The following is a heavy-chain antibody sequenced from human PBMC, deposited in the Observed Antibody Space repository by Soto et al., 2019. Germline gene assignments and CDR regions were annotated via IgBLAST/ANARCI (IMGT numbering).Heavy chain of an antibody. CDR3: AKYYMVTRSPFDY. J-gene: IGHJ4*02. V-gene: IGHV3-23*01. Sequence: PGGSLRLSCAASGFPFSSYAMGWVRQAPGKGLEWVSSITSTGDRAYYADSVKGRFTVSRDNSKNTLYLQMNSLRAEDTAVYYCAKYYMVTRSPFDYWGQGTLVTAPQ. CDR2: ITSTGDRA. CDR1: GFPFSSYA. D-gene: IGHD5-18*01.